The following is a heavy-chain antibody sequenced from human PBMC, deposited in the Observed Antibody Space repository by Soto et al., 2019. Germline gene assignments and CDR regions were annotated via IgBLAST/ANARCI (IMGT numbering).Heavy chain of an antibody. CDR2: IYWDDDT. D-gene: IGHD3-9*01. CDR3: AHTFGIFTGYNINFDY. CDR1: GFSLNTRGVA. Sequence: QITLKESGPTLVKPTQTLRLTCTFTGFSLNTRGVAVAWIRQPPGKALEWLGLIYWDDDTRYSPSLKTRLIIARDTSENQVVLTLTDLDPVDTATYFCAHTFGIFTGYNINFDYWGQGALVTVSS. V-gene: IGHV2-5*02. J-gene: IGHJ4*02.